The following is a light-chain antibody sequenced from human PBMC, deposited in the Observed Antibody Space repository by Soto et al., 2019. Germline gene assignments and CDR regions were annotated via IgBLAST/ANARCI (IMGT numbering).Light chain of an antibody. CDR2: DVS. CDR1: QSVSSY. Sequence: SQGGRATLSCRASQSVSSYLAWYQQKPGQAPRLLIHDVSSRATGIPDRFSGSGSGTGFTRTTSKLEPGDVAVYYSQHSASPPRTIAQGTKVDIK. J-gene: IGKJ1*01. V-gene: IGKV3-20*01. CDR3: QHSASPPRT.